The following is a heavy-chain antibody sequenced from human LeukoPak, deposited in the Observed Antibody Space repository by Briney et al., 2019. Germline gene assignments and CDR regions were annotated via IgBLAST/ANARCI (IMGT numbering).Heavy chain of an antibody. CDR3: ARYKDGYNYYFNP. J-gene: IGHJ4*02. CDR1: GYSISTSYY. Sequence: SETLSLTCTVSGYSISTSYYWGWVRQPPGKGLEWNGSIFNSGSTYYNPSLKSRVTISVDLSKNQFSLKLSSVTAADTALYYCARYKDGYNYYFNPWGQGTLVSVSS. CDR2: IFNSGST. V-gene: IGHV4-38-2*02. D-gene: IGHD5-18*01.